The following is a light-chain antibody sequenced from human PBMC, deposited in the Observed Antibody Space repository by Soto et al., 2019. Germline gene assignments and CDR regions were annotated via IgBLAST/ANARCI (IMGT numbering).Light chain of an antibody. V-gene: IGLV1-40*01. Sequence: QSVLTQPPSVSGAPGQRVTISCTGSSSNIGAGYDVHWYQQLPGTAPKLLIYGNSNRPSGVPDRFSGSKSGTSASLAITGLQAEDEADYYWQSYDSSLSGHSVFATG. CDR2: GNS. CDR1: SSNIGAGYD. J-gene: IGLJ1*01. CDR3: QSYDSSLSGHSV.